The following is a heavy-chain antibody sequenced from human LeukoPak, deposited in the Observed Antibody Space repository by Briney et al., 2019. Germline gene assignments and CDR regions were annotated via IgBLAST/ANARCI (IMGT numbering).Heavy chain of an antibody. CDR3: ARAVGTMTTKRFDY. D-gene: IGHD4-17*01. Sequence: PSETLSLTCAVYGGSFSGYYWSWIRQPPGKGLEWIGEINHSGSTNYNPSLKSRVTISVDTSKNQFSLKLNSVTAADTAVYYCARAVGTMTTKRFDYWGQGILVTLSS. CDR2: INHSGST. V-gene: IGHV4-34*01. CDR1: GGSFSGYY. J-gene: IGHJ4*02.